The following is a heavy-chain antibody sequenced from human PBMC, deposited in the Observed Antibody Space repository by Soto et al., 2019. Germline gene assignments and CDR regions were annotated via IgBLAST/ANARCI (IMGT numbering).Heavy chain of an antibody. CDR2: IIPIYGTS. CDR3: ARERPAGSFCYTSVYYFEA. J-gene: IGHJ4*02. Sequence: ASAVKVSCKSSGCTFNIYTIALVRQAPGRGLEWLGGIIPIYGTSNYAQRFQGRVTISADESSSTAYLELSSLGSADTAVYYCARERPAGSFCYTSVYYFEAWGQGTLVTVSS. CDR1: GCTFNIYT. D-gene: IGHD3-16*02. V-gene: IGHV1-69*13.